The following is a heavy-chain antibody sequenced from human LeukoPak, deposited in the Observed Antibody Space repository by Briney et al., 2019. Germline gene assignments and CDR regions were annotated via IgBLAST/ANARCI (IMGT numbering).Heavy chain of an antibody. D-gene: IGHD3-22*01. CDR1: GYTFTSYY. CDR2: INPSGGST. Sequence: ASVKVSCKASGYTFTSYYMHWVRQAPGQGLEWMGIINPSGGSTSYAQKFQGRVTMTRDMSTSTVYMELSSLRSEDTAVYYCARVGCYDSSGYYPFDYWGQGTLVTVSS. CDR3: ARVGCYDSSGYYPFDY. J-gene: IGHJ4*02. V-gene: IGHV1-46*01.